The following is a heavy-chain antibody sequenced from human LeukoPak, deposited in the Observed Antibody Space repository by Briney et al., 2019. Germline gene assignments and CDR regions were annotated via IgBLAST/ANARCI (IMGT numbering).Heavy chain of an antibody. V-gene: IGHV3-23*01. Sequence: PGGSLRLSCAASGFSFSSYAMSWVRQAPGKGLAWVSTMSGSGGTTYYADSVQGRFTISRDNSKNTLYLQMNSLRAEDTAVYYCARGDPLGNYWGQGTLVTVSS. CDR3: ARGDPLGNY. D-gene: IGHD7-27*01. J-gene: IGHJ4*02. CDR1: GFSFSSYA. CDR2: MSGSGGTT.